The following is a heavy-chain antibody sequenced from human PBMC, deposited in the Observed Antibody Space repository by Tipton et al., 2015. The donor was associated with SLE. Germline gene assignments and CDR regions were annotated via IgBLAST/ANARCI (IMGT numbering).Heavy chain of an antibody. CDR3: ARAATPYCGGDCYSSSAFDI. D-gene: IGHD2-21*01. J-gene: IGHJ3*02. CDR1: GFTFSSYG. Sequence: SLRLSCAASGFTFSSYGMHWVRQAPGKGLEWVAVIWYDGSNKYYADSVKGRFTISRDNSKNTLYLQMNSLRAEDTAVYYCARAATPYCGGDCYSSSAFDIWGQGTMVTVSS. CDR2: IWYDGSNK. V-gene: IGHV3-33*01.